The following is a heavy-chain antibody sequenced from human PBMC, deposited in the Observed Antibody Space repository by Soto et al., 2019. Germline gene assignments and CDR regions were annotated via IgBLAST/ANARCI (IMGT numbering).Heavy chain of an antibody. CDR3: AKHSSGSYRPFDH. CDR1: GFTFSTCA. Sequence: EVQLLESGGGLVQPGESLRLSCATSGFTFSTCAMSWVRQAPGKGLEWVSIISGSGTVTFYADSVKGRFSISRDSSKNRLYLQMNNLRAEDAAVYYCAKHSSGSYRPFDHWGQGALVTVSS. CDR2: ISGSGTVT. D-gene: IGHD3-22*01. V-gene: IGHV3-23*01. J-gene: IGHJ4*02.